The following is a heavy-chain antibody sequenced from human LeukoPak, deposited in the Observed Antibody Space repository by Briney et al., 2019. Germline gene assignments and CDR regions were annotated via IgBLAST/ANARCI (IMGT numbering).Heavy chain of an antibody. CDR3: ARDHAAGWELPLNWFDP. V-gene: IGHV1-18*01. CDR1: GYTFTIYG. J-gene: IGHJ5*02. D-gene: IGHD1-26*01. Sequence: ASVKVSCTASGYTFTIYGINWVRQAPGQGLEWMGWISTYNGHTNYAQKFQGRVTMTTDTSTSTASMELRSLRSDDTAVYYCARDHAAGWELPLNWFDPWGQGTLVTVSS. CDR2: ISTYNGHT.